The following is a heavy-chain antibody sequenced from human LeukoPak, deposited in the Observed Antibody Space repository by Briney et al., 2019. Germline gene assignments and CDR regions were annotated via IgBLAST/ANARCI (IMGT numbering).Heavy chain of an antibody. CDR2: ISTYNGNT. J-gene: IGHJ4*02. CDR3: ARVLRYDFWSAYYFDY. V-gene: IGHV1-18*01. Sequence: ASVKVSCKASGYTFNSYDISWVRQAPGQGLEGMAWISTYNGNTNYALTLQGRATMTTDTSTSTAYMELRSLRSDDTAVYYCARVLRYDFWSAYYFDYWGQGTLVTVSS. D-gene: IGHD3-3*01. CDR1: GYTFNSYD.